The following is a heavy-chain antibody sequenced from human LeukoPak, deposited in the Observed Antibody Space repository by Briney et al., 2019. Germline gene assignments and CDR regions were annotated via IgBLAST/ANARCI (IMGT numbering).Heavy chain of an antibody. CDR3: ARLDPYFFDF. CDR2: ISHSGST. Sequence: SETLSLTCTVSGGSISSYYWSWIRQPPGKGVEWIGYISHSGSTNYNPSLKSRVTISADTSKNQFSLKLTSVTAADTAVCYCARLDPYFFDFWGQGTLVTVSS. J-gene: IGHJ4*02. CDR1: GGSISSYY. V-gene: IGHV4-59*01.